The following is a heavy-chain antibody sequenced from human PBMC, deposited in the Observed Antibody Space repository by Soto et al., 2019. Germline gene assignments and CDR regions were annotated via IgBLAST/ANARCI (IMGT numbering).Heavy chain of an antibody. CDR3: ASSDYYGSGSFYFDY. CDR2: ISAYNGNT. Sequence: ASVKVSCKASGYTFTSYGISWVRQAPGQGLEWMGWISAYNGNTNYAQKLQGRVTMTTDTSTSTAYMELRSLRSDDTAVYYCASSDYYGSGSFYFDYCGQGTLVTVSS. D-gene: IGHD3-10*01. J-gene: IGHJ4*02. V-gene: IGHV1-18*04. CDR1: GYTFTSYG.